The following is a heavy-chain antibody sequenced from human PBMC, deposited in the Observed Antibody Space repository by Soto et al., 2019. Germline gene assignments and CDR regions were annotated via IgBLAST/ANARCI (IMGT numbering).Heavy chain of an antibody. Sequence: GSLRLSCAASGFTVSSNYMSWVRQAPGKGLEWVSVIYSGGSTYYADSVKGRFTISRDNSKNTLYLQMYSLRAEDTAVYYCARVVAYYYYGMDVWGQGTTVTVSS. CDR1: GFTVSSNY. CDR2: IYSGGST. J-gene: IGHJ6*02. CDR3: ARVVAYYYYGMDV. D-gene: IGHD3-10*01. V-gene: IGHV3-53*01.